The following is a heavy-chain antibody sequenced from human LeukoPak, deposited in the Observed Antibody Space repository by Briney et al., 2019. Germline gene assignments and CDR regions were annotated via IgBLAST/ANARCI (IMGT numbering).Heavy chain of an antibody. D-gene: IGHD3-22*01. J-gene: IGHJ4*02. CDR3: ARARMYYYDSSGYYNY. Sequence: SVKVSCKASGGTFSSYAISWVRQAPGQGLEWMGRIIPILGIANYAQKFQGRVTITADKSTSTAYMELSSLRSEDTAVYYCARARMYYYDSSGYYNYWGQGTLVTVSS. CDR2: IIPILGIA. V-gene: IGHV1-69*04. CDR1: GGTFSSYA.